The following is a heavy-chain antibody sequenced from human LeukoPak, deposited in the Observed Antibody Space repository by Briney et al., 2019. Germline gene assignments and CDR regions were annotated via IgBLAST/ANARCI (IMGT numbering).Heavy chain of an antibody. D-gene: IGHD5-12*01. CDR2: ILNGSYI. CDR3: ARDRGYSGYVHGY. J-gene: IGHJ4*02. Sequence: GGSLRLSYAASGFIFSNYALGWIRQAPGKGLEWVSSILNGSYIYYSDSVKGRFTISRDNAKNSLYLQMDSLRADDTAMYYCARDRGYSGYVHGYWGLGTLVTVSS. CDR1: GFIFSNYA. V-gene: IGHV3-21*01.